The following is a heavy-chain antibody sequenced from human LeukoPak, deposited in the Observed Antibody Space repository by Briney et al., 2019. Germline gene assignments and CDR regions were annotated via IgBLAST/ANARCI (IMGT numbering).Heavy chain of an antibody. CDR1: GFTFSSHW. D-gene: IGHD3-22*01. CDR3: ARERDYYDSSGDAFDI. Sequence: GGSLRLSCAASGFTFSSHWMSWVRQAPGKGLEWVANIKQDGSEKYYVDSVKGRFTISRDNAKNSLYLQMNSLRAEDTAVYYCARERDYYDSSGDAFDIWGQGTMVTVSS. CDR2: IKQDGSEK. J-gene: IGHJ3*02. V-gene: IGHV3-7*01.